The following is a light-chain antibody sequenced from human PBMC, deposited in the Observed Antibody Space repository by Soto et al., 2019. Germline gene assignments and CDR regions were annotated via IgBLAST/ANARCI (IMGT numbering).Light chain of an antibody. V-gene: IGKV3-20*01. Sequence: EVVVTQSPGTLSLSPGERATLSCRASPGTDANYLAWYQQKPGQAPRLLIYGASSRATGIPDRFSGSGSRTDFTLTISRLEPEDFSMYYCQHYGKFPLTFGPGTKVDIK. CDR3: QHYGKFPLT. CDR1: PGTDANY. J-gene: IGKJ3*01. CDR2: GAS.